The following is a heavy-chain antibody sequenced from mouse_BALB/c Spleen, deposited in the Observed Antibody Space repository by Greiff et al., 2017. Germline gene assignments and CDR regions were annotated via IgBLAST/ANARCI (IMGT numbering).Heavy chain of an antibody. V-gene: IGHV3-8*02. J-gene: IGHJ1*01. D-gene: IGHD2-3*01. Sequence: EVQLVESGPSLVKPSQTLSLTCSVTGDSITSGYWNWIRKFPGNKLEYMGYISYSGSTYYNPSLKSRISITRDTSKNQYYLQLNSVTTEDTATYYCAREGDGYYNVDVWGAGTTVTVSS. CDR1: GDSITSGY. CDR2: ISYSGST. CDR3: AREGDGYYNVDV.